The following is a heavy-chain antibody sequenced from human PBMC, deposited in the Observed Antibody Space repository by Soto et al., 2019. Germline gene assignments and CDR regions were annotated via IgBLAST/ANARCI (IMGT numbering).Heavy chain of an antibody. D-gene: IGHD4-4*01. CDR1: GGTFSSYT. Sequence: QVQLVQSGAEVKKPGSSVKVSCKASGGTFSSYTISWVRQAPGQGLEWMGRIIPILGIANYAQKFQGRVTITADKSTSTAYMELSSLRSEDTAVYYCAREGRRSNSLDRIYWYFDLWGRGTLVTVSS. V-gene: IGHV1-69*08. CDR2: IIPILGIA. J-gene: IGHJ2*01. CDR3: AREGRRSNSLDRIYWYFDL.